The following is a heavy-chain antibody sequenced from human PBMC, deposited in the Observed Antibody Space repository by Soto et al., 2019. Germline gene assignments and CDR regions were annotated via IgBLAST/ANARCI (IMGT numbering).Heavy chain of an antibody. CDR2: ISYDGSKK. V-gene: IGHV3-30*18. D-gene: IGHD3-9*01. J-gene: IGHJ4*02. CDR3: AKEWADTLTGE. Sequence: QVQLVESGGGVVQPGRSLRLSCEASGFIFSNYGMHWVRQAPGKGLEWVALISYDGSKKYYIDAVKGRFTVSRDNSKNTLYLQTNSLRADDTAVYYCAKEWADTLTGEWGQGTLVTVSS. CDR1: GFIFSNYG.